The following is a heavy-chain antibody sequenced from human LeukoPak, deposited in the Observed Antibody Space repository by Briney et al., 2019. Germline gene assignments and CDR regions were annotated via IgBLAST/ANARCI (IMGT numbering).Heavy chain of an antibody. V-gene: IGHV4-59*01. D-gene: IGHD3-10*01. CDR1: GDSISSYY. J-gene: IGHJ4*02. CDR3: ARGGGFGELLSSFDY. Sequence: SETLSLTCTVSGDSISSYYWSWIRQPPGKGLEWIGYIYYSGSTNYNPSLKSRVTISVDTSKNQFSLKLSSVTAADTAVYYCARGGGFGELLSSFDYWGQGTLVTVSS. CDR2: IYYSGST.